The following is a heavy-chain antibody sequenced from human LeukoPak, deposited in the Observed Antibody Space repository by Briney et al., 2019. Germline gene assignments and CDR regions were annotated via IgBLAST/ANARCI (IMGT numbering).Heavy chain of an antibody. J-gene: IGHJ4*02. CDR3: ARDHRSGMTTVSTGFDY. CDR2: INHSGST. D-gene: IGHD4-17*01. CDR1: GGSFSGYY. Sequence: SETLSLTCAVYGGSFSGYYWTWIRQPPGKGLEWIGEINHSGSTNYNLSLKSRVTISVDTSRNQFSLILTSVTAADTAVYYCARDHRSGMTTVSTGFDYWGQGTLVTVSS. V-gene: IGHV4-34*01.